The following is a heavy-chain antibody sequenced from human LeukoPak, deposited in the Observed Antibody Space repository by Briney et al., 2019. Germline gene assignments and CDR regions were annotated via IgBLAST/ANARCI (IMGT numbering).Heavy chain of an antibody. CDR2: IDHSGST. J-gene: IGHJ4*02. CDR1: GGSFSDSY. V-gene: IGHV4-34*01. D-gene: IGHD1-26*01. Sequence: PSETLSLTCAVYGGSFSDSYWSWIRQPPGKGLEWIGEIDHSGSTNYNPSLKSRVTISVDTSKNQFSLKLSSVTAADTAVYYCARDGGFSGSYDYWGQGTLVTVSS. CDR3: ARDGGFSGSYDY.